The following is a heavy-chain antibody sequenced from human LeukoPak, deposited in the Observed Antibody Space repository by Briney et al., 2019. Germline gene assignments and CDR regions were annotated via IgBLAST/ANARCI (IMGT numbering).Heavy chain of an antibody. CDR3: ARGEWEHGYFDL. D-gene: IGHD1-26*01. V-gene: IGHV3-53*04. CDR2: IYSGGST. CDR1: GFTVSSKQ. J-gene: IGHJ2*01. Sequence: PGGSVRLSCAASGFTVSSKQMSWVRQAPGKGLEWVSVIYSGGSTYYADSVTGRFTISRHNSKNTLSLQMNSLRDEDTAVYYCARGEWEHGYFDLWGRGTLVTVSS.